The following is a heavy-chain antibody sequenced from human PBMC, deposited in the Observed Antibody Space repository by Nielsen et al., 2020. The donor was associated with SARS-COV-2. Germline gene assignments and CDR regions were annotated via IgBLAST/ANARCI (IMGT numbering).Heavy chain of an antibody. CDR2: ISSSSSYI. Sequence: GESLKISCAASGFTFSSYSMNWVRQAPGKGLEWVSSISSSSSYIYYADSVKGRFTISRDNAKNSLYLQMNSLRAEDTAVYYCARDRPNYDILTGDAFDIWGQGTMVTVSS. V-gene: IGHV3-21*01. CDR1: GFTFSSYS. J-gene: IGHJ3*02. D-gene: IGHD3-9*01. CDR3: ARDRPNYDILTGDAFDI.